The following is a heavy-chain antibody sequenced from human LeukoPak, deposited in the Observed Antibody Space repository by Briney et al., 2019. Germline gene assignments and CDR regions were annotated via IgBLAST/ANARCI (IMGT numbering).Heavy chain of an antibody. CDR1: GFTFTNYA. CDR2: INDDGGST. CDR3: AKEGHKHGIPYIDC. Sequence: GGSLRLSCAASGFTFTNYAMSWVRQAPGKGLEWVSGINDDGGSTYYADSVKGRFTISRDNTRNTLYLQMNSLRADDTAVYYCAKEGHKHGIPYIDCWGQGALVTVSS. J-gene: IGHJ4*02. D-gene: IGHD2-8*01. V-gene: IGHV3-23*01.